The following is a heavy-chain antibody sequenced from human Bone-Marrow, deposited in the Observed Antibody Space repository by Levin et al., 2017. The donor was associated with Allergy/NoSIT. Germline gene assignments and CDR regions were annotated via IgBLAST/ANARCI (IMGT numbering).Heavy chain of an antibody. D-gene: IGHD2-15*01. CDR2: IIPIFGTA. CDR1: GGTFSSYA. V-gene: IGHV1-69*06. Sequence: SVKVSCKASGGTFSSYAISWVRQAPGQGLEWMGGIIPIFGTANYAQKFQGRVTITADKSTSTAYMELSSLRSEDTAVYYCASMGVDCSGGSCYSPNWFDPWGQGTLVTVSS. J-gene: IGHJ5*02. CDR3: ASMGVDCSGGSCYSPNWFDP.